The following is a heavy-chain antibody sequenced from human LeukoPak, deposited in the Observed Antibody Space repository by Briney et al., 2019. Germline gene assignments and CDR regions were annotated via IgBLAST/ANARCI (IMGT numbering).Heavy chain of an antibody. J-gene: IGHJ3*02. CDR1: GGSFNGYY. CDR2: GDHSGGT. V-gene: IGHV4-34*01. CDR3: ASWPQLYGGPAFDI. D-gene: IGHD4-23*01. Sequence: SETLSLTCAVYGGSFNGYYWSWIRQPPGKGLEWIGEGDHSGGTKYNPSLKSRVTILADSSKNQFFLRMSSVTAADTAAYYCASWPQLYGGPAFDIWGQGTMVTVSS.